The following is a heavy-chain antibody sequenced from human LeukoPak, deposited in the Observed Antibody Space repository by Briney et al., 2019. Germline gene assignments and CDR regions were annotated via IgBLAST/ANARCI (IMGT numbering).Heavy chain of an antibody. V-gene: IGHV4-59*01. Sequence: SETLSLTCTVSGGSISSYYWSWIRQPPGKGLEWIGYIYYSGSTNYNPSLKSRVTISVDTSKNQFSLKLSSVTAADTAVYYCAITRGGYNYYYYMDVWGKGTTVTVSS. D-gene: IGHD1-14*01. J-gene: IGHJ6*03. CDR2: IYYSGST. CDR3: AITRGGYNYYYYMDV. CDR1: GGSISSYY.